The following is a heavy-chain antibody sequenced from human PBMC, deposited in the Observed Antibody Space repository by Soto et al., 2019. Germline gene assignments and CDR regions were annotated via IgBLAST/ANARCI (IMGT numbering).Heavy chain of an antibody. CDR2: IIPIFGTA. D-gene: IGHD3-10*01. CDR1: GGTFSSYA. CDR3: ARHTAKGVWENDYYYYGMDV. Sequence: SVKVSCKASGGTFSSYAISWVRQAPGQGLEWMGGIIPIFGTANYAQKFQGRVTITADESTSTAYMELSSLRSEDTAVYYCARHTAKGVWENDYYYYGMDVWGQGTTVTVSS. V-gene: IGHV1-69*13. J-gene: IGHJ6*02.